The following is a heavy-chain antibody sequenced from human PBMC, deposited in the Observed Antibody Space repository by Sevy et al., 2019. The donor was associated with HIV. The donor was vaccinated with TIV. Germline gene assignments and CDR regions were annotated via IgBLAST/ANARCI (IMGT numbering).Heavy chain of an antibody. CDR3: AKDMSGSGKGMDV. D-gene: IGHD3-10*01. CDR1: GFTFDDYA. V-gene: IGHV3-9*01. J-gene: IGHJ6*02. CDR2: ISWNSGSI. Sequence: GGSLRLSCAASGFTFDDYAMHWVRQAPGKGLEWVSGISWNSGSIGYADSLKGRFTISRDNAKNSLYLQMNSLRAEDTALYYCAKDMSGSGKGMDVWGQGTTVTVSS.